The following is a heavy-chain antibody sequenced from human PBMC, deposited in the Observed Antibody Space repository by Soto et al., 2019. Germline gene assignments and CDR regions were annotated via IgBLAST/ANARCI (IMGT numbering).Heavy chain of an antibody. CDR1: GGSFSGYY. V-gene: IGHV4-34*01. CDR2: IHHSGST. CDR3: ARHRGGYGDYEVGGLLHDAFDI. J-gene: IGHJ3*02. D-gene: IGHD4-17*01. Sequence: QVQLQQWGAGLLKPSETLSVTCAVYGGSFSGYYWSWIRQPPGKGLEWIGEIHHSGSTNYNPSLKSRVTISVDTSKNQFSLKLSSVTAADTAVYYCARHRGGYGDYEVGGLLHDAFDIWGQGTMVTVSP.